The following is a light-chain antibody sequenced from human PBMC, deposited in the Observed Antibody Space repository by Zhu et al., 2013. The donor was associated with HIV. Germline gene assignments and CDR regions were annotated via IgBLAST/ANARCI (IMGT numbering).Light chain of an antibody. Sequence: EIVMTQSPATLSVSPGERATLSCRASQSVSNKVAWYQQKPGQGPRLLIYAASTRATAIPARFSGSGSGTEFTLTISSLQSEDFAVYYCQQYNNWPYSFGQGTKLEIK. CDR3: QQYNNWPYS. V-gene: IGKV3-15*01. J-gene: IGKJ2*03. CDR2: AAS. CDR1: QSVSNK.